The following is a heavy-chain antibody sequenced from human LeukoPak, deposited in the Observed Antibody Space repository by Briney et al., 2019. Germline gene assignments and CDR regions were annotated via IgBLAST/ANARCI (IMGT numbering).Heavy chain of an antibody. CDR1: GFTLSDHN. CDR2: SRKRGNKYVT. V-gene: IGHV3-72*01. D-gene: IGHD6-13*01. Sequence: GGSLRLSCVASGFTLSDHNMDWVRQATGKGLEWVGRSRKRGNKYVTENAASVKGRFTISRDDSNNSLYLQMNSLRAEDTAVYYCARDSSSWSNWFDPWGQGTLVTVSS. J-gene: IGHJ5*02. CDR3: ARDSSSWSNWFDP.